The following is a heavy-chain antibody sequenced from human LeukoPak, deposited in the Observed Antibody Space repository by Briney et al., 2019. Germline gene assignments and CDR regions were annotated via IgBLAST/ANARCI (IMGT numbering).Heavy chain of an antibody. CDR3: ASIRGTFGY. V-gene: IGHV3-72*01. Sequence: GGSLRLSCAASGFTFSDHFLDWVRQAPGKGLEWVGRTRNKANSYITEYAASVKGRFTISRDDSKNSLYLQMSSLKTDDTAMYYCASIRGTFGYWGQGTLVTLSS. CDR2: TRNKANSYIT. CDR1: GFTFSDHF. J-gene: IGHJ4*02. D-gene: IGHD1-26*01.